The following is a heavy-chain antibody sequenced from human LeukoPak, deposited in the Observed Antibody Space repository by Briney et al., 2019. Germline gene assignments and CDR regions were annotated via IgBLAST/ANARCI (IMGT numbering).Heavy chain of an antibody. CDR3: VKDQREAYSSSWSRDFDY. D-gene: IGHD6-13*01. CDR1: GFA. V-gene: IGHV3-30*18. CDR2: NGINT. J-gene: IGHJ4*01. Sequence: PGRSLRLSCAASGFAMHWVRQDSGRGLDWLAVNGINTYYADSVKGRFTISRDNSKNTLYLQVNSLRAEDTAVYYCVKDQREAYSSSWSRDFDYWGQEPWSPSPQ.